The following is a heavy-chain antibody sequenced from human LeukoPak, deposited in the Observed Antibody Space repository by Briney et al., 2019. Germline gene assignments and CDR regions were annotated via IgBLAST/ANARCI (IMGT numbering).Heavy chain of an antibody. CDR3: ARDRGSSAPSDAFDI. CDR1: GGTFSSYA. D-gene: IGHD2-2*01. J-gene: IGHJ3*02. V-gene: IGHV1-69*13. CDR2: IIPIFGTA. Sequence: SVKVSCKASGGTFSSYAISWVRQAPGQGLEWMGGIIPIFGTANYAQKFQGRVTITADESTSTAYMELSSLRSEDTAVYYCARDRGSSAPSDAFDIWGQGTMVTVSS.